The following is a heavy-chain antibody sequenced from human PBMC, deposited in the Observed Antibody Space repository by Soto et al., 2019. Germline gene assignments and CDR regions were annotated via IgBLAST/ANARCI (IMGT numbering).Heavy chain of an antibody. V-gene: IGHV4-31*03. CDR3: ARAYPHFSYYDFWSGYQPTFDY. J-gene: IGHJ4*02. Sequence: SETLSLTCTVSGGSISSGGYYWSWIRQHPGKGLEWIGYIYYSGSTYYNPSLKSRVAISVDTSKNQFSLKLSSVTAADTAVYYCARAYPHFSYYDFWSGYQPTFDYWGQGTLVTVSS. CDR1: GGSISSGGYY. D-gene: IGHD3-3*01. CDR2: IYYSGST.